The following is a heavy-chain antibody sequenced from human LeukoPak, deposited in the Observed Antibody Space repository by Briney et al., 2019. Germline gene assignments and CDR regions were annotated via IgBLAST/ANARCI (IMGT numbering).Heavy chain of an antibody. V-gene: IGHV4-59*01. J-gene: IGHJ4*02. CDR2: IYYSGST. CDR1: GGSISSYY. CDR3: ARFRDYDFLDY. Sequence: SETLSLTCTVSGGSISSYYWSWIRQPPGKGLEWIGYIYYSGSTNYNPSLKSRVTISVDTSKNQFSLKLSSVTVADTAVYYCARFRDYDFLDYWGQGTLVTVSS. D-gene: IGHD3-16*01.